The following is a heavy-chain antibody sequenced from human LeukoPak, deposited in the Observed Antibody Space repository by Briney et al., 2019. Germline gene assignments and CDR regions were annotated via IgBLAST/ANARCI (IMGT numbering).Heavy chain of an antibody. V-gene: IGHV3-23*01. CDR1: GFTFSSYA. D-gene: IGHD6-6*01. Sequence: GGSLRLSCAASGFTFSSYAMSWVRQAPGKGLEWVSAISGSGGSTYYADSVKGRFTISRDNSKNTLYLQMNSLRAEDTAVYYCAKDLPWMNSSSPRWRAFDIWGQGTMVTVSS. J-gene: IGHJ3*02. CDR2: ISGSGGST. CDR3: AKDLPWMNSSSPRWRAFDI.